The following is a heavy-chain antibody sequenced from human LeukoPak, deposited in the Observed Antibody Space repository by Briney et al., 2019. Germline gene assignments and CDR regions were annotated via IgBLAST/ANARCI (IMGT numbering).Heavy chain of an antibody. J-gene: IGHJ3*02. CDR3: ARQDYYDSSLTPQDAFDI. CDR1: GGTFSSYA. D-gene: IGHD3-22*01. Sequence: ASVKVSCKASGGTFSSYAISWVRQAPGQGLEWMGRIIPILGIANYAQKFQGRVTITADKSTSTAYLQWSSLKASDTAMYYCARQDYYDSSLTPQDAFDIWGQGTMVTVSS. CDR2: IIPILGIA. V-gene: IGHV1-69*04.